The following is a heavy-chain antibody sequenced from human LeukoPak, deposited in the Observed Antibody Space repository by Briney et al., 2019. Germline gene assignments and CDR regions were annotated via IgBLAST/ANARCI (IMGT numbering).Heavy chain of an antibody. V-gene: IGHV3-30*18. J-gene: IGHJ4*02. D-gene: IGHD3-22*01. Sequence: GRSLRLSCAASGFTSSSYGMHWVRQAPGKGLEWVAVISYDGSNKYYVDSVKGRFTISRDNSKNTLYLQMNSLRAEDTAVYYCAKESPREYYYDSSGTFDYWGQGTLVTVSS. CDR2: ISYDGSNK. CDR3: AKESPREYYYDSSGTFDY. CDR1: GFTSSSYG.